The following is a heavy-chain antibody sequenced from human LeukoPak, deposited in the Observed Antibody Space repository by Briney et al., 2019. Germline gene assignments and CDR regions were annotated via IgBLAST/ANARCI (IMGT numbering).Heavy chain of an antibody. CDR2: VYYSGTT. CDR1: GGYISGYY. Sequence: SETLSLTCTVSGGYISGYYWTWIRQPPGKGLEWIANVYYSGTTNIHPSLNSRLSMSVDTPNKQFSLNLRSVTAADTAVYYCVRGPYGASISNWFDPWGQGLLVTVSS. D-gene: IGHD4/OR15-4a*01. J-gene: IGHJ5*02. CDR3: VRGPYGASISNWFDP. V-gene: IGHV4-59*01.